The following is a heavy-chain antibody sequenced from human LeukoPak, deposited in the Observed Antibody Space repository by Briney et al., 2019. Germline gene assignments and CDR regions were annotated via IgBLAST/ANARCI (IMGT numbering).Heavy chain of an antibody. CDR1: GFTFSSYS. Sequence: GGSLRLSCAASGFTFSSYSMNWVRQAPGKGLERVSSISSSSSYIYYADSVKGRFTISRDNAKNSLYLQMNSLRAEDTAVYYCASHRAWFGELLPTDYWGQGTLVTVSS. D-gene: IGHD3-10*01. CDR3: ASHRAWFGELLPTDY. J-gene: IGHJ4*02. CDR2: ISSSSSYI. V-gene: IGHV3-21*01.